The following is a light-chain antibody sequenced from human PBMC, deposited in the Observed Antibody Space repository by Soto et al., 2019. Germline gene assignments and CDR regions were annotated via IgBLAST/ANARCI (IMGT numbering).Light chain of an antibody. CDR1: QSVGSNS. Sequence: EIVVTQSPGTLSLSPGERATLSCRASQSVGSNSLAWYRQRPGQAPRFLIYDASSRATGIPDRFSGSGSGTDFTLTISRLEPEDFAVYYCQQYDSTPLTFGGGTKVEIK. CDR3: QQYDSTPLT. J-gene: IGKJ4*01. V-gene: IGKV3-20*01. CDR2: DAS.